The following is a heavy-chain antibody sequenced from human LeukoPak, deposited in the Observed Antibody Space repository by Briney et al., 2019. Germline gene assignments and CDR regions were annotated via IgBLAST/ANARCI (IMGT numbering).Heavy chain of an antibody. D-gene: IGHD3-22*01. J-gene: IGHJ4*02. Sequence: PGGTLRLSCAASGFTFSSYGMSWVRQAPGKGLEWVSAISGSGGSTYYADSVKGRFTISRDNAKNSLYLQMNSLRAEDTAVYYRARRSVAYSYDSSGYSPVYYFDYWGQGTLVTVSS. CDR2: ISGSGGST. CDR3: ARRSVAYSYDSSGYSPVYYFDY. CDR1: GFTFSSYG. V-gene: IGHV3-23*01.